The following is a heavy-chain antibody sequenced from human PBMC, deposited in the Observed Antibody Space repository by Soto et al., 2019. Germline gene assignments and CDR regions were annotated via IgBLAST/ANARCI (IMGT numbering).Heavy chain of an antibody. D-gene: IGHD3-10*01. CDR2: FDPEDGET. CDR1: GYTLTELS. Sequence: ASVKVSCKVSGYTLTELSMHWVRQAPGKGLEWMGGFDPEDGETIYAQKFQGRVTMTEDTSTDTAYMELSSLRSEDTAAYYCATDRAPLYGMDVWGQGTTVTVSS. CDR3: ATDRAPLYGMDV. J-gene: IGHJ6*02. V-gene: IGHV1-24*01.